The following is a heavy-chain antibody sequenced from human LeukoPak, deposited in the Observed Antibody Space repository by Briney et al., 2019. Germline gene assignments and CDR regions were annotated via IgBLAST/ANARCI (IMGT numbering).Heavy chain of an antibody. D-gene: IGHD3-16*02. CDR1: GYTFTGYY. Sequence: ASVKVSCKASGYTFTGYYMHWVRQAPGQGLEWMGWINPNSGGTNYAQKFQGRVTMTRDTSISTAYMELSRLRSDDTAVYYCARENLEVDDYVWGSYRPDAFDIWGQGTMVTVSS. J-gene: IGHJ3*02. CDR2: INPNSGGT. CDR3: ARENLEVDDYVWGSYRPDAFDI. V-gene: IGHV1-2*02.